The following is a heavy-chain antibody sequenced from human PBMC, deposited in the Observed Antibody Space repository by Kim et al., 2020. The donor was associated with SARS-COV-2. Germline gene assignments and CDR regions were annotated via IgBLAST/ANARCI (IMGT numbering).Heavy chain of an antibody. CDR2: IYYSGST. D-gene: IGHD3-10*01. Sequence: SETLSLTCTVSGGSISSYYWSWIRQPPGKGLEWIGYIYYSGSTNYNPSLKSRVTISVDTSKNQFSLKLSSVTAADTAVDYCVREGGRGGLWFGELYWGQG. CDR3: VREGGRGGLWFGELY. V-gene: IGHV4-59*01. J-gene: IGHJ4*02. CDR1: GGSISSYY.